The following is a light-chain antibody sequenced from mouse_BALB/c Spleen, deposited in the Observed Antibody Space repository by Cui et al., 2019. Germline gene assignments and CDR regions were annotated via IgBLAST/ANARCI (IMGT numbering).Light chain of an antibody. CDR2: LTS. V-gene: IGKV4-68*01. CDR3: QQWSSNPPT. Sequence: QIVLTKSPALISASPGEKVTMTCSASSSVSYMYWYQQKPRSSPKPWIYLTSNLASGVPARFSGSGSGTSYSLTISSMEAEDAATYYCQQWSSNPPTFGAGTKLELK. J-gene: IGKJ5*01. CDR1: SSVSY.